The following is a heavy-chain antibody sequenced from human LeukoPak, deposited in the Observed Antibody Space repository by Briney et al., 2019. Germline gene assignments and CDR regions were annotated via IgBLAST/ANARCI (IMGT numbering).Heavy chain of an antibody. Sequence: ASVKVSCKASGYTFTSYGMSWVRQAPGQGLEWLGWISAYNGNTNYAQKLQGRVTMTTDTSTSTAYMELRSLRSDDTAVYYCASDEEGYSSGLGYYWGQGTLVTVSS. D-gene: IGHD6-19*01. CDR3: ASDEEGYSSGLGYY. CDR2: ISAYNGNT. V-gene: IGHV1-18*01. J-gene: IGHJ4*02. CDR1: GYTFTSYG.